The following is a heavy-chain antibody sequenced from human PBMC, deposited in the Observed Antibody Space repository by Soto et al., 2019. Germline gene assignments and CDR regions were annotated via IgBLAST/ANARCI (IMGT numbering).Heavy chain of an antibody. D-gene: IGHD6-13*01. J-gene: IGHJ5*02. CDR2: INHGGST. V-gene: IGHV4-34*01. CDR1: FTSYY. Sequence: FTSYYMHWVRQPPGKGLEWIGEINHGGSTNYNPSLKSRVSISLDTSKNQFSLKLSSVTAADTAVYYCARGDFSSTLNRWGQGTLVTVSS. CDR3: ARGDFSSTLNR.